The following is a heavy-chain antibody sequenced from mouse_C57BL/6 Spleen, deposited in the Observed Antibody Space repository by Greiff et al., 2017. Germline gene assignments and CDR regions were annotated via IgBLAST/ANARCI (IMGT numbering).Heavy chain of an antibody. CDR2: ISSGSSTI. CDR1: GFTFSDYG. CDR3: AKNFITTVVAGC. D-gene: IGHD1-1*01. Sequence: EVKLVESGGGLVKPGGSLKLSCAASGFTFSDYGMHWVRQAPEKGLEWVAYISSGSSTIYYADTVKGRFTISRDNAKNTLFLQMTSLGSEDTAMYYSAKNFITTVVAGCWGKGTSVTVSS. V-gene: IGHV5-17*01. J-gene: IGHJ4*01.